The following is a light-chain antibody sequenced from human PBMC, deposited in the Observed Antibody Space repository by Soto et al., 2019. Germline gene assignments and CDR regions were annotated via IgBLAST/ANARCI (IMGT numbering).Light chain of an antibody. V-gene: IGKV3-15*01. Sequence: EVVMTQSPATLSLSPGERATLSCRASQSVSSSYLAWYQQRRGQAPRLLIHGASTRATGFPARFSGSGSGTEFTLTISSLQSEDFAVYYCQQYNNWPITFGQGTRLEIK. CDR2: GAS. CDR1: QSVSSSY. J-gene: IGKJ5*01. CDR3: QQYNNWPIT.